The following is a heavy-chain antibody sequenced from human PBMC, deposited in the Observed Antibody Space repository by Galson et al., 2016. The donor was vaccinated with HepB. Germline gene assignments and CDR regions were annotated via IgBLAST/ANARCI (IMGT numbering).Heavy chain of an antibody. J-gene: IGHJ1*01. CDR1: GYTLSDYY. Sequence: SVKVSCKASGYTLSDYYMHWVRQAPGQGLEWMGCINPNSGGTNYAQKFQGWATMTRDTSISTVYMELSSLKSDDTAVYYCARASVSAEYFQYWGRGTLVTVSS. CDR3: ARASVSAEYFQY. CDR2: INPNSGGT. V-gene: IGHV1-2*04.